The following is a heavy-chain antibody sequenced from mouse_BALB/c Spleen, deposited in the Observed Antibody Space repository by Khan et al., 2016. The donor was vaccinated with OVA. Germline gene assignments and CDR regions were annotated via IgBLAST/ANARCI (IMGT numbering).Heavy chain of an antibody. D-gene: IGHD2-2*01. CDR3: IRSVYYAYAYAMDY. Sequence: EVKLEVSGPGLVKPSQSLSLTCTVTGYSITSDFAWNWVRQFPGNKLEWMGYISFSGSTSYDPSLKSRLSITRDTSKHQFFLQLNSVTTEDTATYYCIRSVYYAYAYAMDYWGQGISVTVSS. CDR1: GYSITSDFA. V-gene: IGHV3-2*02. CDR2: ISFSGST. J-gene: IGHJ4*01.